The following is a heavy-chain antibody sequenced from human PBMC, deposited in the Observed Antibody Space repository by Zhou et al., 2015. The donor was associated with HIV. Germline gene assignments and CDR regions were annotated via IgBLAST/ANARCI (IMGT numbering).Heavy chain of an antibody. J-gene: IGHJ4*02. CDR3: ARGIHYYDSSHPSDFDY. CDR1: GGTFSSYA. CDR2: IIPIFGTA. D-gene: IGHD3-22*01. Sequence: QVQLVQSGAEVKKPGSSVKVSCKASGGTFSSYAISWVRQAPGQGLEWMGGIIPIFGTANYAQKFQGRVTITADESTSTAYMELSSLRSEDTAVYYCARGIHYYDSSHPSDFDYWGQGTLVTVSS. V-gene: IGHV1-69*12.